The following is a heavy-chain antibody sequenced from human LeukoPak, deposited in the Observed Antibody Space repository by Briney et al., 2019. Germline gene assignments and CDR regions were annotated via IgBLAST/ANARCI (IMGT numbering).Heavy chain of an antibody. CDR2: IDPSDSYT. CDR3: ARPGLAVRGVSQDYYYGMDV. J-gene: IGHJ6*02. CDR1: GYSFTSYW. D-gene: IGHD3-10*01. V-gene: IGHV5-10-1*01. Sequence: GESLKISCKGSGYSFTSYWISWVRQMPGKGLEWMGRIDPSDSYTNYSPSFQGHVTISADKSISTAYLQWSSLKASDTAMYYCARPGLAVRGVSQDYYYGMDVWGQGTTVTVSS.